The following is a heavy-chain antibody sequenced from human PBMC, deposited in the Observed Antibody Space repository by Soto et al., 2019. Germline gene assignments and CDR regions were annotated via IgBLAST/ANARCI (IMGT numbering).Heavy chain of an antibody. CDR2: IIPIFGTA. CDR1: GGTFSSYA. CDR3: ARGPERRLYYYYGMDV. D-gene: IGHD1-1*01. Sequence: QVQLVQSGAEVKKPGSSVKVSCKASGGTFSSYAISWVRQAPGQGLEWMGGIIPIFGTANYAQKFQGRVMITXXEXTXXADRELSSLRSEDTAVYYCARGPERRLYYYYGMDVWGQGTTVTVSS. J-gene: IGHJ6*02. V-gene: IGHV1-69*05.